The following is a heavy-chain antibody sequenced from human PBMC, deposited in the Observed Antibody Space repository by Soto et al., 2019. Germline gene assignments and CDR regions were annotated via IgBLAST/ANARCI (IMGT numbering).Heavy chain of an antibody. CDR3: ARLSRPNYYDTSGFFKDNWFDP. Sequence: ASVKVSCKASGGTFNSYDINWVRQAPGQGLEWMGGIIPIVETPKYAQKFQGRVTITADESTNTVYMELSSLRSEDTAMYYCARLSRPNYYDTSGFFKDNWFDPWGQGTRVTAPQ. D-gene: IGHD3-22*01. CDR1: GGTFNSYD. V-gene: IGHV1-69*13. CDR2: IIPIVETP. J-gene: IGHJ5*02.